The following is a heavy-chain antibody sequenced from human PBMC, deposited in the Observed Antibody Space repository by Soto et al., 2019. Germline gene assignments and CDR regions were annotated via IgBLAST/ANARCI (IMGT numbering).Heavy chain of an antibody. CDR1: GFTFSSYS. CDR2: ISSSSSYI. Sequence: EVQLVESGGGLVKPGGSLRLSCAASGFTFSSYSMNWVRQAPGKGLEWVSSISSSSSYIYYADSVKGRFTISRDNDKNSLYLQMKSLRAEDTAVYYCARGPYSSSWYEGANAFDIWGQGTMVTVSS. J-gene: IGHJ3*02. D-gene: IGHD6-13*01. V-gene: IGHV3-21*01. CDR3: ARGPYSSSWYEGANAFDI.